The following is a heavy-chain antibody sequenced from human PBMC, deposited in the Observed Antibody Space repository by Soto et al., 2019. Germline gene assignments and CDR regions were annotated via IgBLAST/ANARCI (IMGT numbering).Heavy chain of an antibody. Sequence: PGESLQISCKGSVYRLTNYWIGWVRQMPGKGLEWMGIIYVGDSETRYSPSFRGQVTISADKSISTAYLQWSSLKASDTAMYYWAGHLYDSSGYYHYWGQGTLVTFS. J-gene: IGHJ4*02. CDR1: VYRLTNYW. CDR2: IYVGDSET. D-gene: IGHD3-22*01. CDR3: AGHLYDSSGYYHY. V-gene: IGHV5-51*01.